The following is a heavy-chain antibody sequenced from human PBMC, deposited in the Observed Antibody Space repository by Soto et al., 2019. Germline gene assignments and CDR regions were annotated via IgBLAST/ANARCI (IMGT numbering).Heavy chain of an antibody. CDR1: GDSFSSYSGA. CDR2: TYYRSTWFT. V-gene: IGHV6-1*01. J-gene: IGHJ5*02. CDR3: ARIDRTGAFDP. D-gene: IGHD1-1*01. Sequence: PSQTLSLTCAISGDSFSSYSGAWNWIRQSPSRGLEWLGRTYYRSTWFTDYALSVRSRITINPDTSKNQFSLHLSSVTPEDTAVYYCARIDRTGAFDPWGQGTQVTVSS.